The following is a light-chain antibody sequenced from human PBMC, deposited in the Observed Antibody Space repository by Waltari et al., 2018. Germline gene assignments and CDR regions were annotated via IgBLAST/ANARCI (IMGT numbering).Light chain of an antibody. V-gene: IGKV4-1*01. J-gene: IGKJ4*02. Sequence: DIEMIQSPESLAVSAGERATINCKSSQTLLYTSNHNIHLAWYQQKSGQPPKVPIYWSSTRAPPVSERISGRGSGTNFSLTISGLQAKDVGIYYCHQYYNSPLTFGGGPTVAI. CDR3: HQYYNSPLT. CDR2: WSS. CDR1: QTLLYTSNHNIH.